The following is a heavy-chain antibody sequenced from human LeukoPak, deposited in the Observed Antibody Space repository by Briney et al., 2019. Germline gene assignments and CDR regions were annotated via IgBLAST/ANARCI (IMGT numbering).Heavy chain of an antibody. J-gene: IGHJ2*01. V-gene: IGHV1-3*01. D-gene: IGHD6-13*01. CDR1: GYIFISYA. Sequence: ASVKVSCTASGYIFISYAMHWVRQAPGQRLEWMGWINAGNGNTKYSQKFQGRVTITRDTSASTAYMELSSLRSEDTAVYYCAKLYSSRPQYWYFDLWGRGTLVTVSS. CDR2: INAGNGNT. CDR3: AKLYSSRPQYWYFDL.